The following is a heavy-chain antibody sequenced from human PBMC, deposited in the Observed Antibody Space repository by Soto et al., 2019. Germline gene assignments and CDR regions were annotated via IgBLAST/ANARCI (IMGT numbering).Heavy chain of an antibody. CDR1: GFTFSSYA. CDR3: AKGRSIAVAGTPFDY. D-gene: IGHD6-19*01. CDR2: ISGSGGST. Sequence: GGSLRLSCAASGFTFSSYAMSWVRQAPGKGLEWVSAISGSGGSTYYADSVKGRFTISRDNSKNTLYLQMNSLRAEDTAVYYCAKGRSIAVAGTPFDYWGQGTLVTVSS. J-gene: IGHJ4*02. V-gene: IGHV3-23*01.